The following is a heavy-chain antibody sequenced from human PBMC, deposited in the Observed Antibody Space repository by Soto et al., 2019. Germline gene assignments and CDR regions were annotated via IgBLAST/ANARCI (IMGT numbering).Heavy chain of an antibody. CDR2: ISAYTGES. D-gene: IGHD1-20*01. CDR1: GYTFTSYG. J-gene: IGHJ5*02. Sequence: ASVKVSCKASGYTFTSYGIRWVRQAPGQGLEWMGWISAYTGESVYAQNLQGRVTMTTDTSTRTAYMELRSLRSDDSAMYYCARDGHMTSITFDPWGQGTLVTVSS. V-gene: IGHV1-18*01. CDR3: ARDGHMTSITFDP.